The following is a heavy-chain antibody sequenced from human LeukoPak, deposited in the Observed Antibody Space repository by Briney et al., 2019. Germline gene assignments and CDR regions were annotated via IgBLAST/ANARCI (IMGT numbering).Heavy chain of an antibody. CDR3: AKLWGSSWPIDY. CDR2: INQDGNEK. CDR1: GFSFSTYW. Sequence: GGSLRLSCAASGFSFSTYWMSWVRQTPGKGLEWVANINQDGNEKFYVDSVKGRFTISRDNAQSSLYLQMNSLRAEDTAVYYRAKLWGSSWPIDYWGQGTLVTVSS. D-gene: IGHD6-13*01. V-gene: IGHV3-7*01. J-gene: IGHJ4*02.